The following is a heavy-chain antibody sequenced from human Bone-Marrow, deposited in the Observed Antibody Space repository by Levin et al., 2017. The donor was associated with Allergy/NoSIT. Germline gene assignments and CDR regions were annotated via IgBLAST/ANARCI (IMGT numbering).Heavy chain of an antibody. CDR1: GFTFSDYY. Sequence: PGGSLRLSCAASGFTFSDYYMSWIRQAPGKGLEWVSYISTTGSTTYYADSVKGRFTISRDNAKNSLYLQMNSLRAEDTAVYYCARDNRVGGTNRATGYWGQGALVTVS. CDR3: ARDNRVGGTNRATGY. V-gene: IGHV3-11*01. J-gene: IGHJ4*02. CDR2: ISTTGSTT. D-gene: IGHD1-7*01.